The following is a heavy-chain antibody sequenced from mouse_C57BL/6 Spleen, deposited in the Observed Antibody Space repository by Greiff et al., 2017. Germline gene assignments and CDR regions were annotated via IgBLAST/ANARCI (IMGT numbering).Heavy chain of an antibody. CDR1: GYTFTSYW. V-gene: IGHV1-53*01. Sequence: QVQLQQSGTELVKPGASVKLSCKASGYTFTSYWMHWVKQRPGQGLEWIGNINPSNGGTNYNEKFKSKATLTVDKSSSTAYMQLSSRTSEDSAVYYCARYEDSLRRAWFAYWGQGTLVTVSA. CDR2: INPSNGGT. J-gene: IGHJ3*01. CDR3: ARYEDSLRRAWFAY. D-gene: IGHD1-2*01.